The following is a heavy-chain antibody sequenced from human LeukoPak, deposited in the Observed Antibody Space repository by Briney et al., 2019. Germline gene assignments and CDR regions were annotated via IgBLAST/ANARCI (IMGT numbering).Heavy chain of an antibody. D-gene: IGHD2-15*01. CDR3: ARAEVAATPFDP. CDR2: IYYSGST. CDR1: GGSISRGGYY. V-gene: IGHV4-31*03. J-gene: IGHJ5*02. Sequence: PSETLSLTCTLSGGSISRGGYYWSWIRQHPGKVLEWIGYIYYSGSTYYNPSLKSRVTISVDTSKNQFSLKLSSVTSADTAVYYCARAEVAATPFDPWGQGTLVTVSS.